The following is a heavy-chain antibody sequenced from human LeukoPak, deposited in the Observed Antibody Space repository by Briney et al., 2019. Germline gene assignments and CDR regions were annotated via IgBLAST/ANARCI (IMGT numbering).Heavy chain of an antibody. J-gene: IGHJ4*02. CDR1: GFTFSDYY. Sequence: GGSLRLSCAASGFTFSDYYMSWIRQAPGKGLEWVSYISSSGSTIYYADSVKGRFTISRDNAKSSLYLQMNSLRAEDTAVYYCARYRSSHFVDYWGQGTLVTVSS. D-gene: IGHD6-6*01. CDR2: ISSSGSTI. V-gene: IGHV3-11*04. CDR3: ARYRSSHFVDY.